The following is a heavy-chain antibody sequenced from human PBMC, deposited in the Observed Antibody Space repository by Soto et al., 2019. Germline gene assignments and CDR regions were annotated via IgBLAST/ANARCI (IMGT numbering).Heavy chain of an antibody. CDR2: ISAYNGNT. D-gene: IGHD1-26*01. J-gene: IGHJ5*02. Sequence: ASVKVSCKASGYTFTSYAMHWVRQAPGQRLEWMGWISAYNGNTNYAQKLQGRVTMTTDTSTSTAYMELRSLRSDDTAVYYCARGVNDVGATNWFDPWGQGTLVTVSS. CDR1: GYTFTSYA. CDR3: ARGVNDVGATNWFDP. V-gene: IGHV1-18*01.